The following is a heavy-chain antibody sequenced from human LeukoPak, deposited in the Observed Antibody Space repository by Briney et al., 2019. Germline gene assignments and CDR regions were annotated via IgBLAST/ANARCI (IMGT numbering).Heavy chain of an antibody. V-gene: IGHV1-2*02. D-gene: IGHD2-15*01. J-gene: IGHJ4*02. CDR3: ATARCSFGTCNSDIDY. CDR2: INPNSGDT. CDR1: GYTFIVYY. Sequence: ASVTVSFKASGYTFIVYYMHWVRQAPGQGLEWMGWINPNSGDTNYAQKFQGRVTMTRDTSISTAYMEMSRLTSDDTAVYYCATARCSFGTCNSDIDYWGQGTLVTASS.